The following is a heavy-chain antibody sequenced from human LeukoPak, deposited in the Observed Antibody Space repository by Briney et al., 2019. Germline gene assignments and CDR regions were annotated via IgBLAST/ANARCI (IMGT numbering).Heavy chain of an antibody. Sequence: PSETLSLTCNVSGASINSYRWNWRRQPPGKGLEWIGYISYDGKTNYNPSLKSRLTLSIDTSKNQFSLNLNSVTAADTARYYCTKGYSEPFDCWGQGTLVTVTS. D-gene: IGHD2-15*01. J-gene: IGHJ4*02. CDR3: TKGYSEPFDC. CDR1: GASINSYR. CDR2: ISYDGKT. V-gene: IGHV4-59*01.